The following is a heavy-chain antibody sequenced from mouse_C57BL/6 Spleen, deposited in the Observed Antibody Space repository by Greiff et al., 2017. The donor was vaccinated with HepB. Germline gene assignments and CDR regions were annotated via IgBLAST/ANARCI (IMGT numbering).Heavy chain of an antibody. CDR2: ISNGGGRT. D-gene: IGHD1-1*01. CDR1: GFTFSDYY. Sequence: EVQRVESGGGLVQPGGSLKLSCAASGFTFSDYYMYWVRQTPEKRLEWVAYISNGGGRTYYPDTVKGRFTISRDNAKNTLYLQMSRLKSEDTAMYYCAKPYCGSSYGWYFDVWGTGTTVTVSS. J-gene: IGHJ1*03. V-gene: IGHV5-12*01. CDR3: AKPYCGSSYGWYFDV.